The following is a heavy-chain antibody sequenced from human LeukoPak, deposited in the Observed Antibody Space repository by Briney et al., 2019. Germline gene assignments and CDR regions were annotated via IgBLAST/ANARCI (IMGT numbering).Heavy chain of an antibody. J-gene: IGHJ4*02. Sequence: GSLRLSCAASGFPLRSYAMSWVRQAPGKGLEWVSAISGSGGSTYYADSVKGRFTISRDNSKNTLYLQMNSLRAEDTAVYYCAKGGYSSSWYYYYFDYWGQGTLVTVSS. D-gene: IGHD6-13*01. CDR3: AKGGYSSSWYYYYFDY. CDR2: ISGSGGST. V-gene: IGHV3-23*01. CDR1: GFPLRSYA.